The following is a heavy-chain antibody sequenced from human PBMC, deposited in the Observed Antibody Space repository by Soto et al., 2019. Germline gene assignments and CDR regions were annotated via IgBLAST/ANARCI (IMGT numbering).Heavy chain of an antibody. Sequence: GGSLRLSCAASGFTFSSYAMHWVRQAPGKGLEWVAVISYDGSNKYYADSVKGRFTISRDNSKNTLNLQMNSLRAEDTTVYYYARDGGDSITMVRGVIDYYYGMDVWGQGTTVTVSS. CDR3: ARDGGDSITMVRGVIDYYYGMDV. J-gene: IGHJ6*02. V-gene: IGHV3-30-3*01. D-gene: IGHD3-10*01. CDR1: GFTFSSYA. CDR2: ISYDGSNK.